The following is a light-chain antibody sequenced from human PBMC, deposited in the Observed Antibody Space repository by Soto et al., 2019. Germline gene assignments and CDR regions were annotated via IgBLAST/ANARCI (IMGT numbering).Light chain of an antibody. V-gene: IGKV3-15*01. CDR2: GAS. CDR3: QQYNNWPGT. J-gene: IGKJ4*01. Sequence: EIVMTQSPATLSVSPGERATLSCMSSQSLNSNLAWYQQKPGQAPRLLIYGASTRATGIPARFSGSESGTEFTLTISSLLSEDFAVYYCQQYNNWPGTFGGGTKVEI. CDR1: QSLNSN.